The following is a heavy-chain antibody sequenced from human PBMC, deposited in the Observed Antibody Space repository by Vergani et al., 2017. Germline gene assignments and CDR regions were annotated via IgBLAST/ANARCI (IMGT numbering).Heavy chain of an antibody. CDR2: VDPEDGET. CDR1: GYTFTDYY. Sequence: VQVVQSGAEVKNPGASVKVSCKVSGYTFTDYYMHWVQQAPGKGLEWMGLVDPEDGETIYAEKFQGRVTITADTSTDTAYMELSSLRSEDTAVYYCATSYYYGSGSYSFLGMGDAFDIWGQGTMVTVSS. V-gene: IGHV1-69-2*01. J-gene: IGHJ3*02. D-gene: IGHD3-10*01. CDR3: ATSYYYGSGSYSFLGMGDAFDI.